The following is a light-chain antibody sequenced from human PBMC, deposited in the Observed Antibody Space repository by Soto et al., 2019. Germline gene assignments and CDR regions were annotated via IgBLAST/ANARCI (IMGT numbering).Light chain of an antibody. CDR3: QQYNNWPPYT. V-gene: IGKV3-15*01. CDR1: QGVSNN. CDR2: GAS. J-gene: IGKJ2*01. Sequence: EIQMTQSPSSLSASVGERATLTCKASQGVSNNLAWYQQKPGQAPRLLIYGASTRATGIPSRFSGSGSGTEFTFTISSLQPEDIAAYYCQQYNNWPPYTFGQGTKLEIK.